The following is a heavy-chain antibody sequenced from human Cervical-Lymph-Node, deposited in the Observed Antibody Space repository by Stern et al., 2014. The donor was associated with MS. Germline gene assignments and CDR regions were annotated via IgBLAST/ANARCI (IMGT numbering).Heavy chain of an antibody. V-gene: IGHV4-59*01. CDR2: ISYSGIT. CDR1: GGSIRSYY. CDR3: ARDIIGVTNNYYYGMDV. D-gene: IGHD2/OR15-2a*01. Sequence: QLQESGPGLVKPSETLSLTCTVSGGSIRSYYWSWIRQPPVKGLEWIRYISYSGITKYNPSLKNRVTILLDTSKNQLSLKLSSVTAADTAVYYCARDIIGVTNNYYYGMDVWGQGTTVTVSS. J-gene: IGHJ6*02.